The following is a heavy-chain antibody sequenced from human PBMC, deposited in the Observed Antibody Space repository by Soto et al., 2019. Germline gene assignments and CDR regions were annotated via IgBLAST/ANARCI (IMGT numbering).Heavy chain of an antibody. CDR2: ISAYNGNT. CDR3: ARYCSSTTCRKYHYYGMDV. D-gene: IGHD2-2*01. J-gene: IGHJ6*02. V-gene: IGHV1-18*01. CDR1: GYTFTSYG. Sequence: GASVKVSCKASGYTFTSYGISWVRQAPGQGLEWMGWISAYNGNTNYAQKLQGRVTMTTDTSTSTAYTELTSLRSEDTAVYYCARYCSSTTCRKYHYYGMDVWGQGTTVTVSS.